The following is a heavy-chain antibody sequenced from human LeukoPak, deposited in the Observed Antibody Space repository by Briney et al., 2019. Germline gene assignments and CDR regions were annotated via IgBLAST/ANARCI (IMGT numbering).Heavy chain of an antibody. D-gene: IGHD2-2*01. J-gene: IGHJ4*02. CDR3: ARDCSSTSCYDY. CDR2: INPNSGGT. Sequence: ASVKVSCKASRYTFTGYYMHWVRQAPGQGLEWMGWINPNSGGTNYAQKFQGRVTMTRDTSISTAYMEPSRLRSDDTAVYYCARDCSSTSCYDYWGQGTLVTVSS. V-gene: IGHV1-2*02. CDR1: RYTFTGYY.